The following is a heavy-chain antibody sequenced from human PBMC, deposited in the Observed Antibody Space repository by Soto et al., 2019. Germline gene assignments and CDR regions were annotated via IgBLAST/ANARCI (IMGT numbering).Heavy chain of an antibody. CDR1: GFAFSSYD. CDR3: ANRDTSMVTRYYYGMDV. D-gene: IGHD5-18*01. CDR2: ISGSGDRT. Sequence: GALLVSCSASGFAFSSYDMSWVRQAPGKGLEWVSAISGSGDRTYYADSVRVRFTISRDNSKNTLYLQMNSLRAEDTAVYFCANRDTSMVTRYYYGMDVWGQGTTVTVYS. V-gene: IGHV3-23*01. J-gene: IGHJ6*02.